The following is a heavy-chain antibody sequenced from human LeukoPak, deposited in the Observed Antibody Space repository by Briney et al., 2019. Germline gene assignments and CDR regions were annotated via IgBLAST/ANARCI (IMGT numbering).Heavy chain of an antibody. CDR3: ARHIRDGSHYRVDF. CDR1: GGSIRIYY. J-gene: IGHJ4*02. CDR2: LYYSGST. Sequence: PSETLSLTCTVSGGSIRIYYWSWIRQPPGKGLEWIGYLYYSGSTNYNPSLKSRVTISVDTSKNQFSLKLSSVTAADTAVYYCARHIRDGSHYRVDFWGQGTLVTVSA. D-gene: IGHD5-24*01. V-gene: IGHV4-59*01.